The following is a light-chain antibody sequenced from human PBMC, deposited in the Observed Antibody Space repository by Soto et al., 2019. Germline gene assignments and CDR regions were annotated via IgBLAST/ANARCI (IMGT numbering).Light chain of an antibody. CDR3: QQYGSFPYT. J-gene: IGKJ2*01. V-gene: IGKV3-20*01. CDR1: ESVSSSY. CDR2: GAS. Sequence: EIVLTQSPGTLSLSPGERVTLSCRASESVSSSYLAWYQQKAGQAPRLLIYGASSRATGIPDRFSGSGSGTDFTLTISRLEPEDFAVYYCQQYGSFPYTFGQGTKVEIK.